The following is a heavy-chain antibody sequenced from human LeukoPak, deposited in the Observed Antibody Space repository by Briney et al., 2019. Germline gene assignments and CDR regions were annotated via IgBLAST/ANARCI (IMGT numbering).Heavy chain of an antibody. D-gene: IGHD3-10*01. CDR1: GGSFSGYY. V-gene: IGHV4-34*01. CDR2: INHRGST. Sequence: SETLSLTCAVYGGSFSGYYWSWIRQPPGKGLEWIGEINHRGSTNYNPSLKSRVTISVDTSKNQFSLKLSSVTAADTAVYYCARRGGSGSYLRRNENWFDPWGQGTLVTVSS. CDR3: ARRGGSGSYLRRNENWFDP. J-gene: IGHJ5*02.